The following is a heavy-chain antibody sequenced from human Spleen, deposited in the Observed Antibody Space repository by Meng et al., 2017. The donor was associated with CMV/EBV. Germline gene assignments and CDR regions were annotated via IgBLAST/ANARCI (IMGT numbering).Heavy chain of an antibody. J-gene: IGHJ4*02. D-gene: IGHD3-10*01. CDR2: ITIDGIEK. CDR1: GFRFSSYW. CDR3: AREGFYYFDY. Sequence: LSCAASGFRFSSYWMSWLRPPPGEGLGWVANITIDGIEKHYVDSVKGLFTMSKDTAKNSLYLQINSLRAEDAAVYYCAREGFYYFDYWGQGTLVTVSS. V-gene: IGHV3-7*01.